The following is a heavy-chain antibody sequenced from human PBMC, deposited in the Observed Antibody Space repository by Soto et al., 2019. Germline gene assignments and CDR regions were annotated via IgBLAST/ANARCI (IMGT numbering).Heavy chain of an antibody. CDR2: IYSGGST. D-gene: IGHD2-15*01. V-gene: IGHV3-66*03. CDR3: AREARGVDYYYYGMDV. J-gene: IGHJ6*02. CDR1: GFTVSSNY. Sequence: EVQLVESGGGLIQPGGSLRLSCAASGFTVSSNYMSWVRQAPGKGLEWVSVIYSGGSTYYADSVKGRFTISRDNSKNTLYLQMNSLRAEDTAVYYCAREARGVDYYYYGMDVWGQGTTVTVSS.